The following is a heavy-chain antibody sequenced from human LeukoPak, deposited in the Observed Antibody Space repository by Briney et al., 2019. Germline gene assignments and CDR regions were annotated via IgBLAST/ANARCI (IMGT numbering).Heavy chain of an antibody. V-gene: IGHV1-69-2*01. CDR2: VDPEDGET. D-gene: IGHD3-10*01. CDR3: ATNQPRPYGGDYYMDV. Sequence: GASVKVSCKASGYTFTDYYMHWVQQAPGKGLEWMGRVDPEDGETIYAEKFQGRVTITADTSTDTAYMELSSLRSEDTAVYYCATNQPRPYGGDYYMDVWGKGTTVTVSS. J-gene: IGHJ6*03. CDR1: GYTFTDYY.